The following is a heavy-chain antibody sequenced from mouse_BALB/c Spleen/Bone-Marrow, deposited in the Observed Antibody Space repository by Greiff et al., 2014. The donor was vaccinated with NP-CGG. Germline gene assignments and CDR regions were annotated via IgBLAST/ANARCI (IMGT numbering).Heavy chain of an antibody. V-gene: IGHV2-9*02. D-gene: IGHD2-4*01. CDR3: ARDPIYYDYDWYFDV. J-gene: IGHJ1*01. CDR2: IWAGGRT. Sequence: QVQLKESGPGLVAPSQSLSITCTVSGFSLTSYGVHWVRQPPGKGLEWLGVIWAGGRTNYNSALMSRLSISKDNSKSQVFLKMNSLQTDDTAMYYCARDPIYYDYDWYFDVWGAGTTVTVSS. CDR1: GFSLTSYG.